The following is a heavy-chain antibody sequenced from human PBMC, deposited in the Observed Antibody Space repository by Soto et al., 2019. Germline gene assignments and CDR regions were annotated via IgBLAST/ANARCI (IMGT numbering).Heavy chain of an antibody. V-gene: IGHV3-7*05. J-gene: IGHJ4*02. CDR1: GFPGYPFSRFW. D-gene: IGHD2-2*01. CDR3: EVRSCSTTACLGAEPMCFDL. CDR2: IKEDGSEK. Sequence: GGSLRLSCAASGFPGYPFSRFWITWFRQAPGKGLEGVANIKEDGSEKNYVDSVKGRFTIARDNAKNELYLQMNSLRDEDTAAYFCEVRSCSTTACLGAEPMCFDLWGQGPLVTVSS.